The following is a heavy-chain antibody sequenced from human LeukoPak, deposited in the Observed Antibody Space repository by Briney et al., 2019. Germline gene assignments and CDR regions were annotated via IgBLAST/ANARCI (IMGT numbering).Heavy chain of an antibody. J-gene: IGHJ4*02. D-gene: IGHD4-11*01. CDR2: INHSGST. CDR3: ARTVTTPALDY. Sequence: SETLSLTCAVYGGSFSGYYWSWIRQPPGNGLEWIGEINHSGSTNYNPSLKCRVTISVDTPKNQFSLKVSSVTAADTAVYYCARTVTTPALDYWGQGTLVTVSS. CDR1: GGSFSGYY. V-gene: IGHV4-34*01.